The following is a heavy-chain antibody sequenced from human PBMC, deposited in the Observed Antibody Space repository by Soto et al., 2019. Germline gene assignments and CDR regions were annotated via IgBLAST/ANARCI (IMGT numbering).Heavy chain of an antibody. CDR3: ARGITMVRGVIGYYYYMDV. Sequence: GASVKVSCKASGGIFSTYAISWLRQAPGQGLEWMGGIIPILGIPNYAQRFQGRVTITADKSTSTAYMELSSLRSEDTAVYYCARGITMVRGVIGYYYYMDVWGKGTTVTVSS. CDR1: GGIFSTYA. J-gene: IGHJ6*03. D-gene: IGHD3-10*01. CDR2: IIPILGIP. V-gene: IGHV1-69*10.